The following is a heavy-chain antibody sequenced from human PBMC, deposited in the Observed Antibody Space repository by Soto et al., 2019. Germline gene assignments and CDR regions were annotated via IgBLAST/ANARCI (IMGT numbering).Heavy chain of an antibody. CDR1: GYTFITYG. V-gene: IGHV1-18*01. CDR2: IGPYNDYT. J-gene: IGHJ6*02. Sequence: QVQLVQSAAEVKKPGASVKVSCKASGYTFITYGIAWVRQAPGQGLEWLGWIGPYNDYTTYTQKLKGRATMTTDTSSRTVYMELRSLGSDDTAVYYCARGGYYENVWGKLSDYGLDVWGQGTTVTVSS. CDR3: ARGGYYENVWGKLSDYGLDV. D-gene: IGHD3-16*01.